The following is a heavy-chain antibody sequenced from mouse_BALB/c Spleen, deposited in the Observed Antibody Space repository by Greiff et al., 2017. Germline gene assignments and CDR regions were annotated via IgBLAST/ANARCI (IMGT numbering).Heavy chain of an antibody. CDR3: ARSLDGYYAMDY. Sequence: VQLQQPGAELVKPGASVKLSCKASGYTFTSYWMHWVKQRPGQGLEWIGEINPSNGRTNYNEKFKSKATLTVDKSSSTAYMQLSSLTSEDSAVYYCARSLDGYYAMDYWGQGTSVTVSS. D-gene: IGHD2-3*01. CDR1: GYTFTSYW. CDR2: INPSNGRT. J-gene: IGHJ4*01. V-gene: IGHV1S81*02.